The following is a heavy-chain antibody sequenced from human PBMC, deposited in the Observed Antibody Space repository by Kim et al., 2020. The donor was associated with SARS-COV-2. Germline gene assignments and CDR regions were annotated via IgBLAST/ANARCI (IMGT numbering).Heavy chain of an antibody. CDR1: GFTFSSYA. V-gene: IGHV3-21*04. CDR2: INGSSGYI. J-gene: IGHJ4*02. Sequence: GGSLRLSCAASGFTFSSYAMSWVRQAPGKGLEWGSSINGSSGYIYYADSVKGRFTISRDNAKNSLFLQMNSLRAEDTAVYYCARPLYYNDRSGFDYWGQGALPTVSS. D-gene: IGHD3-22*01. CDR3: ARPLYYNDRSGFDY.